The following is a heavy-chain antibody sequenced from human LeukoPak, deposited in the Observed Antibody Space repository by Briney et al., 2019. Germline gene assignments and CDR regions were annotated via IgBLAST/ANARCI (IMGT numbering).Heavy chain of an antibody. Sequence: SETLSLTCTVSGGSISSYYWSWIRQPPGKGLEWIGYIYYSGSTNYNPSLKSRVTISVDTSKNQFSLKLSSVTAADTAVYYCAIVATINGMDVWGQGTTVTVSS. CDR2: IYYSGST. V-gene: IGHV4-59*01. CDR1: GGSISSYY. J-gene: IGHJ6*02. CDR3: AIVATINGMDV. D-gene: IGHD5-12*01.